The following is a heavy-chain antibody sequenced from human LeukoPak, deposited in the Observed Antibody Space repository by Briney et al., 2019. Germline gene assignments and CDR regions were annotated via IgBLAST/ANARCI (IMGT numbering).Heavy chain of an antibody. Sequence: SETLSLTCTVSGGSISSYSWAWIRQPPGKGLEWIGYIYHNGNTYYNPSLKSRVNISVEGSKNQFSLKLSSVTAADSAVYYCASSYGSGSYYDYWGQGTLVTVSS. J-gene: IGHJ4*02. D-gene: IGHD3-10*01. V-gene: IGHV4-30-2*01. CDR3: ASSYGSGSYYDY. CDR2: IYHNGNT. CDR1: GGSISSYS.